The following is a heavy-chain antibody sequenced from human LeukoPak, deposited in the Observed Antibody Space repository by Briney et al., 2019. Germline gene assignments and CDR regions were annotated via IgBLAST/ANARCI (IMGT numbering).Heavy chain of an antibody. CDR2: VYSDGGT. D-gene: IGHD3-22*01. V-gene: IGHV3-53*01. CDR1: GFTVSSNH. Sequence: PGGSLRLSCAASGFTVSSNHMSWVRQAPGKGLKYVSLVYSDGGTYYADSVKGRFTISRDNSKNTLYLQMKSLRAEDTAVYYCARASHGDSSSSYFYYFDYWGQGTLVTVSS. CDR3: ARASHGDSSSSYFYYFDY. J-gene: IGHJ4*02.